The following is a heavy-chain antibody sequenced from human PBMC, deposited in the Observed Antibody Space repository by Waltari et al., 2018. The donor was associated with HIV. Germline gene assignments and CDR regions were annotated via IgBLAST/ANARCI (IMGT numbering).Heavy chain of an antibody. CDR2: INAGNGNT. Sequence: QVQLVQSGAEVKKPGASVKVSCKASGYTFTSYAMHWVRQAPGQRLEWMGWINAGNGNTKYSQKFQGRVTITRDTSASTAYMELSSLRSEDTAVYYCARELGYFDWLSVSYYYGMDVWGQGTTVTVSS. V-gene: IGHV1-3*01. D-gene: IGHD3-9*01. CDR1: GYTFTSYA. CDR3: ARELGYFDWLSVSYYYGMDV. J-gene: IGHJ6*02.